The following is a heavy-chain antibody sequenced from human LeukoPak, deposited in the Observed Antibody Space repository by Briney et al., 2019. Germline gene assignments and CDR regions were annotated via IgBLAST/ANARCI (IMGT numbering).Heavy chain of an antibody. V-gene: IGHV3-48*01. D-gene: IGHD3-16*02. CDR3: ARAPSAGNFVLYYFDY. CDR2: ISSTSATI. Sequence: GGSLRLSCAASGFTFSSYSMNWVRQAPGKGLEWVSYISSTSATIYYADSVKGRFAISRDNAKNSLYLQMNSLRAEDTAVYYCARAPSAGNFVLYYFDYWGQGTLVTVSS. J-gene: IGHJ4*02. CDR1: GFTFSSYS.